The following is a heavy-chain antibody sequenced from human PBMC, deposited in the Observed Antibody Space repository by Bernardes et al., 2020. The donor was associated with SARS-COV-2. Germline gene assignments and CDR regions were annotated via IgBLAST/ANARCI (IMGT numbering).Heavy chain of an antibody. CDR1: GFTFSSYW. V-gene: IGHV3-7*03. J-gene: IGHJ4*02. CDR2: IEEDGSEK. CDR3: ARRYCGGDCYSLDQ. Sequence: GGSLRLSCRASGFTFSSYWMTWVRQAPGKGLEWVANIEEDGSEKYYVDSVKGRFSISRDNAKNSLYLEMNRLRAEDTAVYYCARRYCGGDCYSLDQWGQG. D-gene: IGHD2-21*01.